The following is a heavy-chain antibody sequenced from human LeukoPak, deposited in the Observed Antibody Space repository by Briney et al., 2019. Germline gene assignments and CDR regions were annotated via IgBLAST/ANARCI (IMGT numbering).Heavy chain of an antibody. CDR3: AKDVMYSSGSCYFDY. V-gene: IGHV3-23*01. J-gene: IGHJ4*02. CDR2: ISGSGGST. Sequence: PGGSLRLSCAASGFTFSSYAMSWVRQAPGKGLEWVSAISGSGGSTYYADSVKGRFTISRDNSKNTLYLQMNSLRAEDTAVYYCAKDVMYSSGSCYFDYWGQGTLVTVSS. D-gene: IGHD6-19*01. CDR1: GFTFSSYA.